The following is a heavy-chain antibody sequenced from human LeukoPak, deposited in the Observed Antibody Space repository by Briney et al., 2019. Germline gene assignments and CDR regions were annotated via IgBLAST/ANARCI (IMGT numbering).Heavy chain of an antibody. J-gene: IGHJ4*02. CDR1: GFILSSYW. CDR3: LRGDRRDY. V-gene: IGHV3-21*06. Sequence: GGSLRLSCAASGFILSSYWMSWVRQAPGKGLEWVSSIDSSGGYMFYADSVKGRFIISRDNAKDSLYLQMNSLRVEDTAVYYCLRGDRRDYWGQGTLVTVSS. CDR2: IDSSGGYM.